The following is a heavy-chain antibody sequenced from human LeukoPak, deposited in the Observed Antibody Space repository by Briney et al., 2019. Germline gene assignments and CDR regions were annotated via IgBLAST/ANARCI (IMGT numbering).Heavy chain of an antibody. CDR1: GYIFTSYW. CDR3: ARLAYCGGDCYESYYYYGMDV. CDR2: IYPGDSDT. J-gene: IGHJ6*02. V-gene: IGHV5-51*01. D-gene: IGHD2-21*02. Sequence: HGESLKISCKGSGYIFTSYWIGWVRQMPGKGLEWMGIIYPGDSDTRYSPSFQGQVTISADKSISTAYLQWSSLKASDTAMYYCARLAYCGGDCYESYYYYGMDVWGQGTTVTVSS.